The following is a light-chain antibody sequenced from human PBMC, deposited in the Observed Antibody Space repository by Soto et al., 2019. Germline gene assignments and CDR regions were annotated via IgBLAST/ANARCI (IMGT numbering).Light chain of an antibody. CDR1: SSNIGAGYD. CDR2: GNS. Sequence: QSVLTQPPSVSGAPGQRVTISCTGSSSNIGAGYDVHWYQQLPGTAPKLLIYGNSNRPSGVPDRFSGSKSGTSASLAITGLQAEDEADYYCQSYDSSLSGLYVFGIGTTLTVL. V-gene: IGLV1-40*01. J-gene: IGLJ1*01. CDR3: QSYDSSLSGLYV.